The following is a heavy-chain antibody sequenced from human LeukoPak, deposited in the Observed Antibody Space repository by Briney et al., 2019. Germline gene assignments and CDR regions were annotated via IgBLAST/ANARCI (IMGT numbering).Heavy chain of an antibody. J-gene: IGHJ4*02. D-gene: IGHD1-14*01. V-gene: IGHV3-30*18. Sequence: QAGGSLRLSCAASGFTFSSYGMHWVRQAAGKGLEWVAVISYDGSNKYYADSVKGRFTISRDNSKNTLYLQMNSLRAEDTAVYYCAKDGQGLTYYFDYWGQGTLVTVSS. CDR2: ISYDGSNK. CDR1: GFTFSSYG. CDR3: AKDGQGLTYYFDY.